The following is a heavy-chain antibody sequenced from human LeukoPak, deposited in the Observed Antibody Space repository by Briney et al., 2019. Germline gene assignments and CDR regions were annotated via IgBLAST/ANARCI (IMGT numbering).Heavy chain of an antibody. J-gene: IGHJ4*02. D-gene: IGHD3-22*01. CDR1: GFTFSSYW. V-gene: IGHV3-7*01. Sequence: GGSLRLSCAASGFTFSSYWMSWVRQAPGKGLEWVANIKQDGSGKYYVDSVKGRFTISRDNAKNSLYLQMNSLRAEDTAVYYCARMGEVYYYDSSGYLDGRIDYFDYWGQGTLVTVSS. CDR2: IKQDGSGK. CDR3: ARMGEVYYYDSSGYLDGRIDYFDY.